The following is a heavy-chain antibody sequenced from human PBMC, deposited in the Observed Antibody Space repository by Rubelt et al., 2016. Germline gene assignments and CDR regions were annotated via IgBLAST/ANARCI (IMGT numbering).Heavy chain of an antibody. D-gene: IGHD1-1*01. J-gene: IGHJ4*02. CDR2: INSDGSST. Sequence: GGGLVQPGGSLRLSCEASGFTFSSYWMHWVRQAPGKGLVWVSRINSDGSSTSYADSVKGRFTISRDNAENTLYLQMDNLRVEDTALYYCTVQDAYWGQGTLVTVSS. CDR3: TVQDAY. CDR1: GFTFSSYW. V-gene: IGHV3-74*01.